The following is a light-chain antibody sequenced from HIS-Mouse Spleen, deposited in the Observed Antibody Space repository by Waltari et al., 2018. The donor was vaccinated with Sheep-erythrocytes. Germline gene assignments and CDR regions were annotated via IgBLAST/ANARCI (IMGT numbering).Light chain of an antibody. Sequence: QSALTQPRSVSGSPGQSVTISCTGTSSDVGGYNYVSWYQQHPGKAPKLMIYDVSKRPSGVPDRFSGSKSGNTASLTISGLQVEDEADYYCCSYAGSYNHVFATGTKVTVL. CDR1: SSDVGGYNY. V-gene: IGLV2-11*01. CDR3: CSYAGSYNHV. CDR2: DVS. J-gene: IGLJ1*01.